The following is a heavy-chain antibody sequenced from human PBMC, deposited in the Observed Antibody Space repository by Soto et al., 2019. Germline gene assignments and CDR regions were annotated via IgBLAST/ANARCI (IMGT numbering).Heavy chain of an antibody. CDR3: AKDLIRGDGYIDFDY. Sequence: GSLRLSCAPSGFTFSNYDMFWVRQAPGKGLEWVSTIFAGGGSTYYADSVKGRFTISRDNSKNILFLQMDSLRAEDTAVYFCAKDLIRGDGYIDFDYWGQGTLVTVSS. D-gene: IGHD3-10*01. CDR1: GFTFSNYD. J-gene: IGHJ4*02. CDR2: IFAGGGST. V-gene: IGHV3-23*01.